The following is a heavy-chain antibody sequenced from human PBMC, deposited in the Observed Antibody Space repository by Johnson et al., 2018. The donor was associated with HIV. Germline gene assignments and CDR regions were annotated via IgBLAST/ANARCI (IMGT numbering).Heavy chain of an antibody. V-gene: IGHV3-20*04. Sequence: VQLVESGGGVVRPGESLRLSCAASGFTFDDYGMSWVRQAPGKGLEWVSGINWNGGSIGYADSVKGRFTISRDNAKNSLYLQMNSLRAEDTALYYCARDTYYYDTSGYLTRPRAFDVWGQGTMVTVSS. D-gene: IGHD3-22*01. J-gene: IGHJ3*01. CDR3: ARDTYYYDTSGYLTRPRAFDV. CDR2: INWNGGSI. CDR1: GFTFDDYG.